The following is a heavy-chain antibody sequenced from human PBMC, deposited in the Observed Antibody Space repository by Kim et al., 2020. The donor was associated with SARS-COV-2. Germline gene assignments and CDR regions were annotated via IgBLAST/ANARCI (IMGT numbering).Heavy chain of an antibody. CDR2: ISYDGSNK. Sequence: GGSLRLSCAASGFTFSSYAMHWVRQAPGKGLEWVAVISYDGSNKYYADSVKGRFTISRDNSKNTLYLQMNSLRAEDTAVYYCARGSKVVGATPFDYWGQ. CDR1: GFTFSSYA. CDR3: ARGSKVVGATPFDY. D-gene: IGHD1-26*01. J-gene: IGHJ4*02. V-gene: IGHV3-30*04.